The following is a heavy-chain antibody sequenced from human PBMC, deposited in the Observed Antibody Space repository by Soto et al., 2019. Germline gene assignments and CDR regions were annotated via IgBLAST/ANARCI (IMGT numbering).Heavy chain of an antibody. CDR1: GGSFSGYY. CDR3: ARGKRISSWFDP. V-gene: IGHV4-34*01. J-gene: IGHJ5*02. Sequence: SETLSLTCAVYGGSFSGYYWSWIRQPPGKGLEWIGEINHSGSTNYNPSLKSRVTISVDTSKNQFSLKLSSVTAADTAVYYCARGKRISSWFDPWGQGTLVTAPQ. CDR2: INHSGST.